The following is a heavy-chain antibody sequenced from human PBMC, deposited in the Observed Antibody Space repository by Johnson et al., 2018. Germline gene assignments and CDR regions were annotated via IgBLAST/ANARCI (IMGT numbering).Heavy chain of an antibody. Sequence: QVQLLESGAEVTKPGSSVKVSCKASGGTFSSYAISWVRQAPGQGLEWMGGIIPIFGTANYAQKFQGRVTITADESPITAYMELSSLRSEDTAVYYCAREGAAAGSYYYGMDVWGQGTTVTVSS. V-gene: IGHV1-69*01. CDR3: AREGAAAGSYYYGMDV. CDR1: GGTFSSYA. D-gene: IGHD6-13*01. J-gene: IGHJ6*02. CDR2: IIPIFGTA.